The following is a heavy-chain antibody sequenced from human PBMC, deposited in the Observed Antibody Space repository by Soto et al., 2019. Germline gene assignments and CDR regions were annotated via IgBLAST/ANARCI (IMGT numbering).Heavy chain of an antibody. CDR3: GRDGQYRPDSFDI. J-gene: IGHJ3*02. Sequence: EAQLLESGGDLVQPGGSLRLSCAASGFTFSSHGMGWVRQAPGKGLEWISGLSRRGGSTYYADSVKGRFTISRDNSKNTLDLIMNRLRVEATALYYCGRDGQYRPDSFDIWGQGAMVTVSS. CDR2: LSRRGGST. D-gene: IGHD5-12*01. CDR1: GFTFSSHG. V-gene: IGHV3-23*01.